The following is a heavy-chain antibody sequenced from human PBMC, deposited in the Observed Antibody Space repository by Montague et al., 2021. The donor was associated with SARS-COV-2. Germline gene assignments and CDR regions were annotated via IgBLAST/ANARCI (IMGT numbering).Heavy chain of an antibody. D-gene: IGHD2-15*01. CDR2: ISGSGSDT. CDR3: ARNLVVHYWYGMDV. Sequence: SLRLSCAASGFTFNSYGMIWIRQTPGKGLEWVSAISGSGSDTHYIDSVRGRFTISRDNSENSLYLQMDNLRVEVTAVYYCARNLVVHYWYGMDVWGQGTTVTVSS. V-gene: IGHV3-11*03. J-gene: IGHJ6*02. CDR1: GFTFNSYG.